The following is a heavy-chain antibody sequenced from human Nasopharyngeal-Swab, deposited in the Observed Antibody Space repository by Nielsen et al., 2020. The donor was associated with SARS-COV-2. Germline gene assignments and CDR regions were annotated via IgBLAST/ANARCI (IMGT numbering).Heavy chain of an antibody. CDR3: ARVKSGYAPGCFDY. V-gene: IGHV4-59*12. CDR1: GGSISSYY. CDR2: IYYSGST. J-gene: IGHJ4*02. Sequence: SETLSLTCTVSGGSISSYYWSWIRQPPGKGLEWIGYIYYSGSTNYNPSLKSRVTISVDKSKNQFSLKLSFVTAADTAVYYCARVKSGYAPGCFDYWGQGTLVTVSS. D-gene: IGHD5-12*01.